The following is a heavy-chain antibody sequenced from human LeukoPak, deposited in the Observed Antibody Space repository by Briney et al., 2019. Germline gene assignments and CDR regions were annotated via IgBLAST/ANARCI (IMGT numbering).Heavy chain of an antibody. CDR1: GFTFSSYE. V-gene: IGHV3-48*03. J-gene: IGHJ4*02. CDR2: ISNVGNTI. D-gene: IGHD3-22*01. CDR3: VRESYVTMIIGDY. Sequence: QPGGSLRLSCAASGFTFSSYEMNWVRQAPGKGLEWVSFISNVGNTIYYADSVKGRFTISRDNAKNSLYLQMNGLRDEDTAVYYCVRESYVTMIIGDYWGQGTLVTVSS.